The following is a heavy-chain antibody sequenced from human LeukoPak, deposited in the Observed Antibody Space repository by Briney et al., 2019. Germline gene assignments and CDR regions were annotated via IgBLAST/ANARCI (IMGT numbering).Heavy chain of an antibody. CDR1: GFTFRNYA. CDR2: VSNDGRNI. V-gene: IGHV3-30*04. CDR3: ARHWGFDY. D-gene: IGHD7-27*01. Sequence: PGSSLRLSCAASGFTFRNYAMHWVRQAPGKGLEWVTTVSNDGRNIFYTDSVKGRFTITRDNSKDTLYLQMNSLRIEGTALYYCARHWGFDYWGQGALVTVSS. J-gene: IGHJ4*02.